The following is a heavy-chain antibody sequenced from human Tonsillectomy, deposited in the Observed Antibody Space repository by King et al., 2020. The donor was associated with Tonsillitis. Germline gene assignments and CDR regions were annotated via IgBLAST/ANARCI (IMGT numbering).Heavy chain of an antibody. CDR1: GGSFSSYP. CDR2: IGPLIGTA. V-gene: IGHV1-69*01. J-gene: IGHJ3*02. D-gene: IGHD1-1*01. CDR3: APGALPSSGFLIDAFDS. Sequence: GQLVQSGAEMKRPGSSVKVSCKASGGSFSSYPISWVRQAPGQGLEWKGGIGPLIGTANYQQKFQDRVTITADESTSKVYMEERSRTSEDSAVYYCAPGALPSSGFLIDAFDSWGQGTPVAVSS.